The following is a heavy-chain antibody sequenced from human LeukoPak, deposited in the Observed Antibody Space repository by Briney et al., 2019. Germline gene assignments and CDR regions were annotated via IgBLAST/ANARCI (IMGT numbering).Heavy chain of an antibody. CDR1: GFTFSSYW. CDR3: ARVSSSWYAADY. Sequence: GGSLRLSCAASGFTFSSYWMSWVRQAPGKGLEWVANINQDGSEKYYVDSVKGRFTISRDNTKNPLYLQMNSLRAEDTAVYYCARVSSSWYAADYWGQGTLVTVSS. D-gene: IGHD6-13*01. J-gene: IGHJ4*02. V-gene: IGHV3-7*01. CDR2: INQDGSEK.